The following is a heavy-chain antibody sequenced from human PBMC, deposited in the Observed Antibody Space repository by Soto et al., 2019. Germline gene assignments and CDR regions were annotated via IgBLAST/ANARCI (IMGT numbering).Heavy chain of an antibody. V-gene: IGHV1-46*02. CDR2: MTPSDGST. CDR3: AKNCGGDCFNGFDI. Sequence: QLHLVQSGAEVKEPGASVKVSCKTSADIFNNYYMHWVRQAPGQGLEWMGVMTPSDGSTNYAQSSQGRVTMSMDSSTRTVFVELSRLRSEHTAVYYCAKNCGGDCFNGFDIWGQGTKVTVSS. D-gene: IGHD2-21*02. J-gene: IGHJ3*02. CDR1: ADIFNNYY.